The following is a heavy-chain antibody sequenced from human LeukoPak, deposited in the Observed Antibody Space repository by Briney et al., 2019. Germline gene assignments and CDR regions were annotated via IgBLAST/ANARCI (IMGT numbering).Heavy chain of an antibody. D-gene: IGHD2-21*01. V-gene: IGHV3-15*04. CDR1: GFSFSDAW. CDR2: IESKTDGGTT. J-gene: IGHJ4*02. Sequence: GGSLRPSCAASGFSFSDAWMSWVRQIPGKGLEWVGRIESKTDGGTTDYAAPVKGRFTISRDDSENTLYLQMSSLKTEDTAVYYCTTSSYCEKNVCQTYFDFWGQGTLVTVSS. CDR3: TTSSYCEKNVCQTYFDF.